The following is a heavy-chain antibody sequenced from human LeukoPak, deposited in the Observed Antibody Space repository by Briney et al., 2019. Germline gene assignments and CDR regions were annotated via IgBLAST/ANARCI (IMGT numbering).Heavy chain of an antibody. D-gene: IGHD3-10*01. J-gene: IGHJ3*02. CDR2: INHSGST. CDR3: ASPGSGRHAFDI. V-gene: IGHV4-34*01. CDR1: GGSFSGYY. Sequence: AETLSLTCAVYGGSFSGYYWSWIRQPPGKGLEWIGEINHSGSTNYNPSLKSRVTISVDTSKNQFSLKLSSVTAADTAVYYCASPGSGRHAFDIWGQGTMVTVSS.